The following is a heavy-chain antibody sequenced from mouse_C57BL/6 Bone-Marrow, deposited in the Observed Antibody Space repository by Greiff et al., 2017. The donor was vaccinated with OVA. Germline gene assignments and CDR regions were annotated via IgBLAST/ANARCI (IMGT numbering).Heavy chain of an antibody. CDR2: INYDGSST. V-gene: IGHV5-16*01. J-gene: IGHJ1*03. D-gene: IGHD2-1*01. Sequence: EVQLVESEGGLVQPGSSMKLSCTASGFTFSDYYMAWVRQVPEKGLEWVANINYDGSSTYYLDSLKSRFIISRDNAKNILYLQMSSLKSEDTATYYCARRAIYYGYWYFDVWGTGTTVTVSS. CDR1: GFTFSDYY. CDR3: ARRAIYYGYWYFDV.